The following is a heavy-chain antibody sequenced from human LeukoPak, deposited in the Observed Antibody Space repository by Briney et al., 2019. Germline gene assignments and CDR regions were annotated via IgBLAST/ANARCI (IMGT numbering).Heavy chain of an antibody. CDR2: ISGSGGST. J-gene: IGHJ5*02. D-gene: IGHD3-10*01. V-gene: IGHV3-23*01. CDR3: AKDTVRGVIMGWFDP. CDR1: GFTFSSYA. Sequence: PGGSLRLSCAASGFTFSSYAMSWVRQAPGKGLEWVSAISGSGGSTYYADSVKGRFTISRDNSKNTLYLQMNSLRAEDTAVYYCAKDTVRGVIMGWFDPWGQGTLVTVSS.